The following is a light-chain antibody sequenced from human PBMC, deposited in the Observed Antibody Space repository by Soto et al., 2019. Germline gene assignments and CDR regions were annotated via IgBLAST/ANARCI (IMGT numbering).Light chain of an antibody. V-gene: IGLV2-23*02. Sequence: QSVLTQPASVSGSPGQSITISCTGTSSVVGSYNLVSWYQQHPGKAPKLMIYEVSKRPSGVSNRFSGSKSGNTASLTISGLQAEDEADYYCCSYAGSSTPRFGTGTKVTVL. CDR1: SSVVGSYNL. CDR2: EVS. J-gene: IGLJ1*01. CDR3: CSYAGSSTPR.